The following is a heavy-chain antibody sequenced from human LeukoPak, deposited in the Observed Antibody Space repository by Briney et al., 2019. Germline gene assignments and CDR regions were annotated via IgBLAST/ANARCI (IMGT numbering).Heavy chain of an antibody. V-gene: IGHV3-30*18. D-gene: IGHD1-20*01. CDR1: GFSFSSYG. CDR2: ISYDGSNK. CDR3: AKDPSYNWNYLTY. J-gene: IGHJ4*02. Sequence: GGSLRLSCAASGFSFSSYGMHWVRQAPGKGLEWVAVISYDGSNKYYADSVKGRFTISRDNSKNTLYLQMNSLRAEDTAVYYCAKDPSYNWNYLTYWGQGTLVAVSS.